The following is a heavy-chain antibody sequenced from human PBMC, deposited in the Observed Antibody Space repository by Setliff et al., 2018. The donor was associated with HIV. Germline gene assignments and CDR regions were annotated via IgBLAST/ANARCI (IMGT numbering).Heavy chain of an antibody. V-gene: IGHV4-34*01. CDR3: ARAGYFGSGSFYFNY. CDR2: INHSGRT. Sequence: SETLSLTCAVYGGSFSGYHWNWIRQPPGKGLEWIGEINHSGRTNYNPSLKSRVTISLDTSKNQFSLKLGSVAAADTAVYYCARAGYFGSGSFYFNYWGQGTLVTVSS. D-gene: IGHD3-10*01. CDR1: GGSFSGYH. J-gene: IGHJ4*02.